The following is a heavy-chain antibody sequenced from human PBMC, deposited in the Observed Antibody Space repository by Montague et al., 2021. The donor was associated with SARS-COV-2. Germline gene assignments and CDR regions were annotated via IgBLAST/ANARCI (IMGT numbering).Heavy chain of an antibody. CDR1: GGSISSSSYY. V-gene: IGHV4-39*07. J-gene: IGHJ6*02. Sequence: SETLSLTCTVSGGSISSSSYYWVWIRQPPGEGLEWIGSIYYSGSTYYNLSLKIRVTISVDTSKNQFSLKLSSVTAADTAAYYCARDPEVTYSSSWYYYYGMDVWGQGTTVTVSS. CDR3: ARDPEVTYSSSWYYYYGMDV. CDR2: IYYSGST. D-gene: IGHD6-13*01.